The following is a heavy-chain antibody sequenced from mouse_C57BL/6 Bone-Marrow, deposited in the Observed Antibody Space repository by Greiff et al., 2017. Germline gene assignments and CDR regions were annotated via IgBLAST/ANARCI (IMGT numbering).Heavy chain of an antibody. CDR2: IWSGGSP. J-gene: IGHJ4*01. CDR1: GFSLTSYG. V-gene: IGHV2-2*01. Sequence: VQLQQSGPGLVQPSQSLSITCTVSGFSLTSYGVHWVRQSPGKGLEWLGVIWSGGSPDYNAAFISRLSISKDNSKSQVFFKMNSLQADDTAIYYCARNYYYGSSRYAIDYWGQGTAVTVAA. CDR3: ARNYYYGSSRYAIDY. D-gene: IGHD1-1*01.